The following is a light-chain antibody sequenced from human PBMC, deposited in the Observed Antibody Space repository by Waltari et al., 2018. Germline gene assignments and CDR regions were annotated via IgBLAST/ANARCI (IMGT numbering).Light chain of an antibody. J-gene: IGLJ3*02. CDR1: SSNFGAGYD. Sequence: QSVLTQPPSMSGAPGQKVTIPCTGGSSNFGAGYDVHWYQQFPGTHPKLLIFGNTIRAARVPGRFSGARSGASCSLAIAGLQSEDEAVYYCQSFDGSLSASVFGGGTKLTVL. V-gene: IGLV1-40*01. CDR3: QSFDGSLSASV. CDR2: GNT.